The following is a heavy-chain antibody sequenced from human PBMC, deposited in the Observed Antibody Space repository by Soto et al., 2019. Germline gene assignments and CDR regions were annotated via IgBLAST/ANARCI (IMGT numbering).Heavy chain of an antibody. J-gene: IGHJ6*02. CDR3: AAFDRSDYGYYYAMDV. CDR1: GGTFSSHV. V-gene: IGHV1-69*09. Sequence: QVQLVQSGAEVKKPGSSVKVSCKASGGTFSSHVINWVRQAPGQGLEWMGTFIPPFGIANYAQNFQGRVTITADKSTSIAYMELSSLRSEDTAVYYCAAFDRSDYGYYYAMDVWGQGTTVTVSS. D-gene: IGHD3-22*01. CDR2: FIPPFGIA.